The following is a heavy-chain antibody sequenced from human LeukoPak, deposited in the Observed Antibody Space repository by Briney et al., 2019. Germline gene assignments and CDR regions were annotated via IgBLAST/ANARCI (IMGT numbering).Heavy chain of an antibody. CDR3: AREAEPYCSGGSCPFDY. CDR2: IYPGDSDT. Sequence: PGESLQISCKASGYSFTTYWIGWVRQMPGKGLEWMGIIYPGDSDTRYSPSFQGQVAISADKSISTAYLQWSSLKASDTAMYYCAREAEPYCSGGSCPFDYWGQGTLVTVSS. CDR1: GYSFTTYW. D-gene: IGHD2-15*01. J-gene: IGHJ4*02. V-gene: IGHV5-51*01.